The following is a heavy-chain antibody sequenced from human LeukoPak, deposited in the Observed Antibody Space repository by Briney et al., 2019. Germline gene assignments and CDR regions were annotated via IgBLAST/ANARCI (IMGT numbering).Heavy chain of an antibody. CDR3: ARARSAAGNFDY. CDR2: IYHSGST. Sequence: SETLSLTCTVSGGSISSGGYYWSWIRQHPGKGLEWIGYIYHSGSTYYNPSLKSRVTISADTSKNQFSVKLSSVTAADTAVYYCARARSAAGNFDYWGQGTLVTVSS. J-gene: IGHJ4*02. CDR1: GGSISSGGYY. V-gene: IGHV4-31*03. D-gene: IGHD6-13*01.